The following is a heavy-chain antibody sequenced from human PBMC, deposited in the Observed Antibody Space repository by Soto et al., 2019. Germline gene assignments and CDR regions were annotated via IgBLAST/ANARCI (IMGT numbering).Heavy chain of an antibody. Sequence: HLQESGVGLVKPSGTPSLTCGVSGGSVISSSWWTWLRQSPGKGLEWIGEIYHAGSPNYNPSFQSRVIISLDKSKNNFSLRLTSVTAADAAIYYCARGSSFRGDFDIWGQGTTVTVSS. D-gene: IGHD2-21*01. CDR3: ARGSSFRGDFDI. V-gene: IGHV4-4*02. CDR1: GGSVISSSW. J-gene: IGHJ3*02. CDR2: IYHAGSP.